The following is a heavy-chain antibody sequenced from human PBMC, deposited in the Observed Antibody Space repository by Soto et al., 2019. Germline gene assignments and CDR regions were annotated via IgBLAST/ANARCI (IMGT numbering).Heavy chain of an antibody. CDR1: GFTFRSFA. CDR2: INDNGGNT. J-gene: IGHJ4*02. D-gene: IGHD1-26*01. Sequence: ESGGNLVQPGGSLRLSCAASGFTFRSFAMNWVRQAPGKGLEWVSTINDNGGNTHYPDSVNGRFTISRDNSRDTLSLQMNSLRAEDTAIYYCARGVGSFDLWGRGTLVTVSS. V-gene: IGHV3-23*01. CDR3: ARGVGSFDL.